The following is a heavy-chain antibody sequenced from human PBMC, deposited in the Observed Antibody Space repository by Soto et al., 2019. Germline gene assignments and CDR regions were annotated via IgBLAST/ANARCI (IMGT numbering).Heavy chain of an antibody. D-gene: IGHD2-2*01. CDR3: ARVRQYCSSTSCYLDP. CDR2: IHHSGST. V-gene: IGHV4-4*02. J-gene: IGHJ5*02. CDR1: GDSISSSNW. Sequence: SETLSLTCAVSGDSISSSNWWNWVRQPPGKGLEWIGEIHHSGSTNYNPSLKSRVTISVDKSKNQFSLKLNSVTAADTAVYYCARVRQYCSSTSCYLDPWGQGTLVTVSS.